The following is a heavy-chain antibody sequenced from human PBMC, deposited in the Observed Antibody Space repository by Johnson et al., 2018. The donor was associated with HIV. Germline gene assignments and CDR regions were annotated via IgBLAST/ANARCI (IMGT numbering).Heavy chain of an antibody. CDR1: GFTFSSYA. D-gene: IGHD1-26*01. J-gene: IGHJ3*02. CDR2: ISYAGSNK. Sequence: QVQLVESGGGVVRPGGSLRLSCAASGFTFSSYAMHWVRQAPGKGLAWVAVISYAGSNKYYADPVKGRLPLSRDKSKNTLYLQMNSLRAEDTAVYYCARGAEWELLPNDAFDIWGQGTMVTVSS. CDR3: ARGAEWELLPNDAFDI. V-gene: IGHV3-30-3*01.